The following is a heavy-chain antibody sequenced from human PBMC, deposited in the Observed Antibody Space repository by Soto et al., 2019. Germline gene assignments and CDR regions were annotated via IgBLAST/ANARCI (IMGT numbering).Heavy chain of an antibody. V-gene: IGHV1-69*01. J-gene: IGHJ4*02. Sequence: QVQLVQPGAEVKRPGSSVKVSCKASGGTFNNYAINWVRQAPGQGLEWMGDISPMFGKANYAQKFQGRVKITADDSTATAYLELSSLRSEDTALYYCAREVEVHTPVFGFWGQGSLVTVSS. CDR1: GGTFNNYA. D-gene: IGHD2-2*01. CDR2: ISPMFGKA. CDR3: AREVEVHTPVFGF.